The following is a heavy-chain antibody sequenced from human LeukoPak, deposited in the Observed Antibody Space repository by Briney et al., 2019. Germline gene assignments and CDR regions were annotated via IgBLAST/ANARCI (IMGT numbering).Heavy chain of an antibody. CDR3: AKGTRIQPNPYYFDY. V-gene: IGHV3-23*01. D-gene: IGHD5-18*01. CDR1: GFTFNNYA. Sequence: PGGSLRLSCAASGFTFNNYAMSWVRQAPGKGLEWVSAISGSGGSTYYADSVKSRFTISRDNSKNTLYLQMNSLRAEDTAVYYCAKGTRIQPNPYYFDYWGQGTLVTVSS. J-gene: IGHJ4*02. CDR2: ISGSGGST.